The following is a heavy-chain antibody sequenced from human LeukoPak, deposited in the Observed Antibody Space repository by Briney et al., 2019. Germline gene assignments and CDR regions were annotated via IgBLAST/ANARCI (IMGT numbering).Heavy chain of an antibody. D-gene: IGHD4/OR15-4a*01. V-gene: IGHV3-7*01. CDR1: GLTFSDYW. J-gene: IGHJ4*02. CDR3: ARHLTFFDY. CDR2: IKQDGSET. Sequence: GGSLRLSCVVSGLTFSDYWMSWVRQAPGKGLEWVGNIKQDGSETYYGDSVKGRFTISRDNAKKSLYLQMNNLRAEGTAVYYCARHLTFFDYWGQGALVSVSS.